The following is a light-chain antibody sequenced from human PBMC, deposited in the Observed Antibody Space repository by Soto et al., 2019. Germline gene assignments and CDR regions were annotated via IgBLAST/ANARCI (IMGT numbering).Light chain of an antibody. CDR3: CSFAGGRTYV. CDR1: SSDVGSYNL. J-gene: IGLJ1*01. CDR2: EGG. Sequence: QSALTQPASVSGSPGQSITLSCTGTSSDVGSYNLVSWYQQHPGKAPKLMISEGGKRPSGVSNRFSGSKSGNTASLTISGLPAEDAASYYCCSFAGGRTYVLGSGTKVTIL. V-gene: IGLV2-23*01.